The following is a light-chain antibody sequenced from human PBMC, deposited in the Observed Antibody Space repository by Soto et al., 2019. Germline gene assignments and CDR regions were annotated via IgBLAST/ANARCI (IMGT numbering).Light chain of an antibody. CDR1: SSDVGSYNL. CDR2: EGS. Sequence: QSALTQPASVSGSPGQSITISCTGTSSDVGSYNLVSWYQQHPGKAPKLMIYEGSKRPSGVSNRFSGSKSGNTASLTISVLQAEDEADYYCCSYAGSSTLYVFGTGTKLTV. CDR3: CSYAGSSTLYV. J-gene: IGLJ1*01. V-gene: IGLV2-23*01.